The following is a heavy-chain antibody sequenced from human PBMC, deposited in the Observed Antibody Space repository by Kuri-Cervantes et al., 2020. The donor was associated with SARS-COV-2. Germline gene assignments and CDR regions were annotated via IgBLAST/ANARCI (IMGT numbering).Heavy chain of an antibody. CDR1: GGSISSGDYY. Sequence: GSLRLSCTVSGGSISSGDYYWSWIRQPPGKGLEWIGYIYYSGSTNYNPSLKSRVTISVDTSKNQFSLKLSSVTAADTAVYYCARDMGGEAYCGGDCYFDYWGQGTLVTVSS. J-gene: IGHJ4*02. CDR2: IYYSGST. D-gene: IGHD2-21*01. CDR3: ARDMGGEAYCGGDCYFDY. V-gene: IGHV4-61*08.